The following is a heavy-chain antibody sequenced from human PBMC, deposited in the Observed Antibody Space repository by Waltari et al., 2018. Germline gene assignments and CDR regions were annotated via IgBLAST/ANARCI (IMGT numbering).Heavy chain of an antibody. D-gene: IGHD2-15*01. CDR2: ISWNSGSI. CDR3: AKDKGGFPTFFDY. V-gene: IGHV3-9*01. CDR1: GFTFDDYA. Sequence: EVQLVESGGGLVQPGRSLRLSCAASGFTFDDYAMHWVRQAPGKGLEWVSGISWNSGSIGYADSVKGRFTISRDNAKNSLYLQMNSLRAEDTALYYCAKDKGGFPTFFDYWGQGTLVTVSS. J-gene: IGHJ4*02.